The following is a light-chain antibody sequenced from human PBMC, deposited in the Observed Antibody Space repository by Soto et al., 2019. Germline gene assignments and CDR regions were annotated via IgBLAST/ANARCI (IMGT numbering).Light chain of an antibody. CDR3: HVWPSSSDQCV. CDR1: NIRSES. Sequence: SYELTQPPSLSVAPGQTARITCGGDNIRSESVHWYQQKPGQAPVLVVYDDRDRPSGVPERFSGSNSGNTATMTISGVEAGDEADYYCHVWPSSSDQCVFGGGTKLTVL. V-gene: IGLV3-21*02. CDR2: DDR. J-gene: IGLJ2*01.